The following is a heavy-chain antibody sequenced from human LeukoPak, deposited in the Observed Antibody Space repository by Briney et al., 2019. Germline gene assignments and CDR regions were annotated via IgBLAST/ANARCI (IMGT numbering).Heavy chain of an antibody. CDR1: GGSISSYC. D-gene: IGHD6-6*01. V-gene: IGHV4-59*08. CDR2: IYYSGST. CDR3: ARHRAARYYYGMDV. Sequence: SETLSLTCTVSGGSISSYCWSWIRQPPGKGLEWIGYIYYSGSTNYNPSLKSRVTISVDTSKNQFSLKLSSVTAADTAVYYCARHRAARYYYGMDVWGQGTTVTVSS. J-gene: IGHJ6*02.